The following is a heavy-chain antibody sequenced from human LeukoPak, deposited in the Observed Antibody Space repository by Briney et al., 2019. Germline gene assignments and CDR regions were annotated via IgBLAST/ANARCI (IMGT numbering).Heavy chain of an antibody. CDR1: GGSISSSSYY. CDR3: ARHLKGSNYDFWSGHNYYYYYMDV. J-gene: IGHJ6*03. Sequence: KPSETLSLTCTVSGGSISSSSYYWGWVRQPPGKGLKWVGGIYYSGSTYYNPSLKSRVTISVDTSKNQFSLKLSSVTAADTAVYYCARHLKGSNYDFWSGHNYYYYYMDVWGKGTTVTVSS. D-gene: IGHD3-3*01. CDR2: IYYSGST. V-gene: IGHV4-39*01.